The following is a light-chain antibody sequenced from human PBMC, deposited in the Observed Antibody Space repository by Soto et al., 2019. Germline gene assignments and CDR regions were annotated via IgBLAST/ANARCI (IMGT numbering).Light chain of an antibody. CDR1: ESIDNW. Sequence: DIQLPQSNTNLSQSAGEPMASXGRTVTSTCRASESIDNWLAWYQQKPGKAPKLLLFAASTLVGGVPSRFSGRGSGTEFTLTISSLQADDFATYYCQQYHTDWTFGQGTKV. CDR2: AAS. V-gene: IGKV1-5*01. J-gene: IGKJ1*01. CDR3: QQYHTDWT.